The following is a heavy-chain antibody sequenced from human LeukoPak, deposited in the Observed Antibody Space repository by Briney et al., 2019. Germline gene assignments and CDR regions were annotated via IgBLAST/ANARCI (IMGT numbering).Heavy chain of an antibody. J-gene: IGHJ4*02. CDR3: ALRWTGALDY. V-gene: IGHV3-30*03. Sequence: AGRSLRLSCAASGFTFSSYGMHWVRQAPGKGLEWVAVISYDGSNKYYADSVKGRFTISRDNSKNTLYLQMNSLRAEDTAVYYCALRWTGALDYWGQGTLVTVSS. CDR1: GFTFSSYG. CDR2: ISYDGSNK. D-gene: IGHD3/OR15-3a*01.